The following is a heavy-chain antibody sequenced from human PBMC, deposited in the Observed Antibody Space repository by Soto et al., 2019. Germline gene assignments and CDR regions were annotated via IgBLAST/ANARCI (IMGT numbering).Heavy chain of an antibody. Sequence: QMQLVQSGPEVKKPGTSVKVSCKASGFTFTSSAVQWVRQARGQRLEWIGWIVVGSGNTNYAQKFQERVTITRDMPKSPAYVERSSLRPEDTAVYYCGADGWFGEFPLHGMDVGGQGTTVTVSS. CDR3: GADGWFGEFPLHGMDV. V-gene: IGHV1-58*01. CDR1: GFTFTSSA. D-gene: IGHD3-10*01. J-gene: IGHJ6*02. CDR2: IVVGSGNT.